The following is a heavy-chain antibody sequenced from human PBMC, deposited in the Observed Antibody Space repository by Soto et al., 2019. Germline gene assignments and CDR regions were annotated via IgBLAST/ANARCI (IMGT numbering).Heavy chain of an antibody. D-gene: IGHD3-3*01. V-gene: IGHV2-26*01. CDR2: IFSNDEK. Sequence: QVTLKESGPVLVKPTEPLTLTCTVSGFFLTNARVGVTWIRQPPGKALECLAHIFSNDEKSYSTFLKSRLTISKDTSKSQVVLTMTNMYPLDTATYYCTRMSRDGFFESGSYFDYWGQGFLVTVSS. J-gene: IGHJ4*02. CDR3: TRMSRDGFFESGSYFDY. CDR1: GFFLTNARVG.